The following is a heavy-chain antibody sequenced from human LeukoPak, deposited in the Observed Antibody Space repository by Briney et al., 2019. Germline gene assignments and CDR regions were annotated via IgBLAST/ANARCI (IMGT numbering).Heavy chain of an antibody. V-gene: IGHV3-48*01. CDR1: GFTFSSYS. D-gene: IGHD3-22*01. J-gene: IGHJ4*02. CDR2: IGGSSSPI. Sequence: GGSLRLSCAASGFTFSSYSMSWVRQAPGKGLEWVSYIGGSSSPIYYADSVKGRLTISRDNAKNSLFLQMSSLRVEDTAVYYCARSSGYPYFDYWGQGTLVTVSS. CDR3: ARSSGYPYFDY.